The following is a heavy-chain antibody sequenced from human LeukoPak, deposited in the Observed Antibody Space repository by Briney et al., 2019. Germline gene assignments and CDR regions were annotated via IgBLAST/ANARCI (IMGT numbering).Heavy chain of an antibody. CDR3: ARDPGFGELTYNWFDP. D-gene: IGHD3-10*01. CDR1: GFTFSSYA. V-gene: IGHV3-30-3*01. CDR2: ISYDGSNK. J-gene: IGHJ5*02. Sequence: PGGSLRLSCAASGFTFSSYAMHWVRRAPGKGLEWVAVISYDGSNKYYADSVKVRFTISRDNSKNTLYLQMNSLRAEDTAVYYCARDPGFGELTYNWFDPWGQGTLVTVSS.